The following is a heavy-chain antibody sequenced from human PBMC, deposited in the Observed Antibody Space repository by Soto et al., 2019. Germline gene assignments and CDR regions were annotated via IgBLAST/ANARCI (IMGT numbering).Heavy chain of an antibody. J-gene: IGHJ4*02. D-gene: IGHD3-3*01. CDR3: TTDALRFLEWFSY. V-gene: IGHV3-15*01. CDR2: IKSDSDGGTT. Sequence: EVQLVESGGGLVKPGGSRRLSCVTSGFTLSKAWMSWVRQAPGKGLEWVGRIKSDSDGGTTDYAAPVKGRFTISRDDSKNTVYLQMNSLKTEDTAVYYCTTDALRFLEWFSYWGQGSVVTVSS. CDR1: GFTLSKAW.